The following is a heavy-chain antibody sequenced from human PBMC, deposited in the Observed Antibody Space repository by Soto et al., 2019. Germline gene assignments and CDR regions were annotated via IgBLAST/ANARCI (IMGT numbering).Heavy chain of an antibody. CDR1: GYSFTIYK. D-gene: IGHD3-9*01. J-gene: IGHJ4*02. CDR2: IYPGDSDT. V-gene: IGHV5-51*01. Sequence: GESLKISCKGSGYSFTIYKIGWVRQMAVKGLEWMGIIYPGDSDTRYSPSFQGQITISADKSTSTAYLQWSSLKASDTAMYYCARHTTYYDILSGYYFDYWGQGTLVTVSS. CDR3: ARHTTYYDILSGYYFDY.